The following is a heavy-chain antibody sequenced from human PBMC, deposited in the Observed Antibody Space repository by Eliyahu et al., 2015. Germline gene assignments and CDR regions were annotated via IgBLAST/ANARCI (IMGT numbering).Heavy chain of an antibody. V-gene: IGHV4-59*01. D-gene: IGHD3-10*01. CDR3: ATSGSGGYPPLDY. CDR1: GGSSSSDY. Sequence: LQESGPGLVKPSETLSLTCTVSGGSSSSDYWSWIRQPPGGGLEWIGYFHYTGRTDYNPSLKSRVTISADTSTNVVSLKLTSVTTADTGVYYCATSGSGGYPPLDYWGQGTLVTVSS. CDR2: FHYTGRT. J-gene: IGHJ4*02.